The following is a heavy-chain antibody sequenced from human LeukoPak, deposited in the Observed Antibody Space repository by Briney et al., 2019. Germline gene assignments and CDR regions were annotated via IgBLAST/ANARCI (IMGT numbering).Heavy chain of an antibody. D-gene: IGHD3-10*01. Sequence: SETLSLTCTVSGGSISSSSYYWGWIRQPPGKGLEWIGSIYYSGSTYYNPSLKSRVTISVDTSKNQFSLKLSPVTAADTAVYYCARHLRHYYGSGSPYYMDVWGKGTTVTVSS. V-gene: IGHV4-39*01. J-gene: IGHJ6*03. CDR3: ARHLRHYYGSGSPYYMDV. CDR2: IYYSGST. CDR1: GGSISSSSYY.